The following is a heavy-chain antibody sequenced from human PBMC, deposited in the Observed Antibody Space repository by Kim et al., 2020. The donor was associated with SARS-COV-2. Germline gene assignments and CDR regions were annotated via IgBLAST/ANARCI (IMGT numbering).Heavy chain of an antibody. J-gene: IGHJ6*01. D-gene: IGHD2-15*01. Sequence: GGSLRLSCAASGFTFSYYGMHWVRQAPGKGLEWVAGISYDGSKKYYADSVMGRFTISRDNSKNTLYLQMNSLSGEDTAVYYCAKEVGVVYLSSCSYFDYG. CDR3: AKEVGVVYLSSCSYFDYG. CDR1: GFTFSYYG. CDR2: ISYDGSKK. V-gene: IGHV3-30*18.